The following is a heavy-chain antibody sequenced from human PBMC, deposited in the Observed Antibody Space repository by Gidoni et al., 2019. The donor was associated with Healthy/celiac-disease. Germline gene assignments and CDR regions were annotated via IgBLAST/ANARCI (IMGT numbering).Heavy chain of an antibody. CDR1: GFTFSSYG. J-gene: IGHJ4*02. Sequence: QVQLVESGGGVVQPGRYLRLSCAASGFTFSSYGMHWVRQAPGKGLEWVAVISYDGSNKYYADSVKGRFTISRDNSKNTLYLQMNSLRAEDTAVYYCAKEIDYGDYYFDYWGQGTLVTVSS. V-gene: IGHV3-30*18. D-gene: IGHD4-17*01. CDR2: ISYDGSNK. CDR3: AKEIDYGDYYFDY.